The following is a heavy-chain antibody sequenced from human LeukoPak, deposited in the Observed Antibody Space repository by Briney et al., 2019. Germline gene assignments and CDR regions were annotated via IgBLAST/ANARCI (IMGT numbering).Heavy chain of an antibody. D-gene: IGHD2-2*01. Sequence: PSETLSLTCTVSGGSISSYYWSWIRQPPGKGLEWIGYIYYSGSTNYNPSLKSRVTISVDTSKNQFSLKLSSVTAADTAVYYCARNGGRYCSSTSCYRFDPWGQGTLVTVSS. V-gene: IGHV4-59*01. J-gene: IGHJ5*02. CDR3: ARNGGRYCSSTSCYRFDP. CDR1: GGSISSYY. CDR2: IYYSGST.